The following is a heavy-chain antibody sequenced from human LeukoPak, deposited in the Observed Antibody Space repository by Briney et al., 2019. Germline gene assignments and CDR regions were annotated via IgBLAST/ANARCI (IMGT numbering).Heavy chain of an antibody. CDR2: ISSSSTI. Sequence: GGSLRLSCAASGFNFSIYAMSRVRQAPGKGLEWVSYISSSSTIYYADSVKGRFTISRDNAKNSLYLQMNSLRAEDTAVYYCARGRTGYWGQGTLVTVSS. D-gene: IGHD1-14*01. J-gene: IGHJ4*02. CDR3: ARGRTGY. CDR1: GFNFSIYA. V-gene: IGHV3-48*01.